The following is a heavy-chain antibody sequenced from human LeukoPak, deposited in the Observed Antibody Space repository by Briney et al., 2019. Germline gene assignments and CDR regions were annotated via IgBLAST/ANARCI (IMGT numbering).Heavy chain of an antibody. Sequence: SETLSLTCTVPTGSLNSYFWTWVRQPAGKGLEWIGRVSDTGRAYYNPSLESRVTISLDTSKNQFSLKVTSVTAADTAVYYCARGKEMTRTSGYYSFDFWGQGTLVSVSS. CDR3: ARGKEMTRTSGYYSFDF. D-gene: IGHD3-9*01. CDR2: VSDTGRA. J-gene: IGHJ4*02. V-gene: IGHV4-4*07. CDR1: TGSLNSYF.